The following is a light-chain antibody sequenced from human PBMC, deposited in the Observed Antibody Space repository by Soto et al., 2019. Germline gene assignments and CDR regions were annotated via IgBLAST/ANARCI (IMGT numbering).Light chain of an antibody. V-gene: IGKV4-1*01. CDR3: QQHYSTPYT. CDR1: QSVFYSANNKNY. CDR2: WAA. Sequence: DIVMTQCPDSLAVSLGERATINCKSSQSVFYSANNKNYLAWYQQKPGQPPKLLIYWAATRESGVPDRFSGSGSGTDFTLTISSLQAEDVAGYSCQQHYSTPYTFGQGTKLEIK. J-gene: IGKJ2*01.